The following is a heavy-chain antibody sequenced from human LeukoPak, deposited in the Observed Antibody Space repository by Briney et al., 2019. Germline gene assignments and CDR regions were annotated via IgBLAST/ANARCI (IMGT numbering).Heavy chain of an antibody. D-gene: IGHD3-10*01. J-gene: IGHJ4*02. CDR1: GYTFTSYG. CDR2: ISAYNGNT. V-gene: IGHV1-18*01. CDR3: AGGRDYYGSGSYELPY. Sequence: ASVKVSCKASGYTFTSYGISWVRQAPGQGLEWMGWISAYNGNTNYAQKLQGRVTMTTDTSTSTAYMELRSLRSDDTAVYYCAGGRDYYGSGSYELPYWGQGTLVTVSS.